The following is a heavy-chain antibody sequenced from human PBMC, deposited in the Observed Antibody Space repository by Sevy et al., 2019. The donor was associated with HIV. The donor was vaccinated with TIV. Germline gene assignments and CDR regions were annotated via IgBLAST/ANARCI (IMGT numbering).Heavy chain of an antibody. CDR2: ISGSGGST. CDR3: ARVPAAYYGMDV. D-gene: IGHD2-2*01. Sequence: GGSLRLSCAAPGFTFSSYAMSWVRQAPGKGLEWVSAISGSGGSTYYADSVKGRFTISRDNSKNTLYLQMNSLRAEDTAVYYCARVPAAYYGMDVWGQGTTVTVSS. CDR1: GFTFSSYA. J-gene: IGHJ6*02. V-gene: IGHV3-23*01.